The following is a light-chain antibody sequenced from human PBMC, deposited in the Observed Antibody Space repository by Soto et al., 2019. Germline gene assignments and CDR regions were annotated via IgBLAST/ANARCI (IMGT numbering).Light chain of an antibody. CDR1: SSDVGGYDF. Sequence: QSALTQPASVSGSPGQSITISCTGTSSDVGGYDFVSWYQQHPGKAPKLMISDVSKRPSGVPDRFSGSKSGNTASLTISGLQAEDEADYYCCSYAGDLALFGGGTKVPVL. V-gene: IGLV2-11*01. CDR3: CSYAGDLAL. J-gene: IGLJ2*01. CDR2: DVS.